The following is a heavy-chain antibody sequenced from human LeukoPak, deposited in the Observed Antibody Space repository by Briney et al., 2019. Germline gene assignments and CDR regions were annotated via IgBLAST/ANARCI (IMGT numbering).Heavy chain of an antibody. Sequence: SLRKRDGRGKSVALGDGLKLKKHIHDTGSTFYNPSLRGRVTISLDTSNNQFSLKLTSMTAADTAVYYCARFSSGCSTSSCYLTYWGQGTLVTVS. V-gene: IGHV4-59*11. J-gene: IGHJ4*02. D-gene: IGHD2-2*01. CDR3: ARFSSGCSTSSCYLTY. CDR1: SLRKRD. CDR2: IHDTGST.